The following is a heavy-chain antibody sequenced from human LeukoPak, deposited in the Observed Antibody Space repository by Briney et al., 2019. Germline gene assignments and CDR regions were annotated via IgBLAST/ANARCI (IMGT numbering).Heavy chain of an antibody. Sequence: PGGSLRLSRAASGFTFSSYWMHWVRQVPGKGLVWVSRINSHGSSTSYADSVKGRFTISRDNAKNTLYLQMNSLRVEDTAVYYCARGPPDGSGSYYPGADWGQGTLVTVSS. V-gene: IGHV3-74*01. D-gene: IGHD3-10*01. CDR2: INSHGSST. J-gene: IGHJ4*02. CDR3: ARGPPDGSGSYYPGAD. CDR1: GFTFSSYW.